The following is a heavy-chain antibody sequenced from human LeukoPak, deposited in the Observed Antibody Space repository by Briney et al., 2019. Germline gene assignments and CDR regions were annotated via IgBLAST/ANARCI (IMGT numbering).Heavy chain of an antibody. CDR2: MSGSGGST. D-gene: IGHD3-3*01. Sequence: PGGSLRLSCAASGFTFSSYAMSWVRQAPGKGLEWVSAMSGSGGSTYYADSVKGRFTISRDNSKNTLYLQMNSLRAEDRAVYHCAKHTEKNDFRSGYNYWGQGSQVTVSS. CDR1: GFTFSSYA. V-gene: IGHV3-23*01. CDR3: AKHTEKNDFRSGYNY. J-gene: IGHJ4*02.